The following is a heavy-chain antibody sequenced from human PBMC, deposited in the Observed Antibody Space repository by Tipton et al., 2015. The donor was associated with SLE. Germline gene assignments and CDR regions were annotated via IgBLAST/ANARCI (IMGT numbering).Heavy chain of an antibody. Sequence: SLRLSCAASGFTFSSYGMHWVRQAPGKGLEWVAVIWYDGSNKYYADSVKGRFTISRDNSKNTLYLQMNSLRAEDTAVYYCAASLHRDRPFAYGGQGTLVTVPP. J-gene: IGHJ4*02. CDR2: IWYDGSNK. D-gene: IGHD1-14*01. CDR1: GFTFSSYG. V-gene: IGHV3-33*08. CDR3: AASLHRDRPFAY.